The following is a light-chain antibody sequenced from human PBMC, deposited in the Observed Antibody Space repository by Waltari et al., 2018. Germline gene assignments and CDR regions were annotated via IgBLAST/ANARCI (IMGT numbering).Light chain of an antibody. CDR2: EGN. Sequence: QSALTQPASVSGSPGQSITISCTGFNSNVGSYNLVSWYQKHPGKAPQLLIYEGNRRPSGVSNPFSGSKSDNTASLTLSGLQAEDEADYYCCSNVGSSVFFGGGTKLTVL. CDR1: NSNVGSYNL. CDR3: CSNVGSSVF. V-gene: IGLV2-23*03. J-gene: IGLJ2*01.